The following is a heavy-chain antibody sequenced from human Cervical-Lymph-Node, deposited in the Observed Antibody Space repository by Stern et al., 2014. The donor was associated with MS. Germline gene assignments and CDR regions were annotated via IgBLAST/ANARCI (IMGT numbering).Heavy chain of an antibody. CDR1: GGSFSGYY. V-gene: IGHV4-34*01. CDR3: ARGRGQQQLVEGWFDP. D-gene: IGHD6-13*01. Sequence: QVQLQQWGAGLLKPSETLSLTCAVYGGSFSGYYWSWIRQPPGKGLEWIGEINHSGSTNYNPSLKSRVTISVDTSKNQFSLKLSSVTAADTAVYYCARGRGQQQLVEGWFDPWGQGTLVTVSS. J-gene: IGHJ5*02. CDR2: INHSGST.